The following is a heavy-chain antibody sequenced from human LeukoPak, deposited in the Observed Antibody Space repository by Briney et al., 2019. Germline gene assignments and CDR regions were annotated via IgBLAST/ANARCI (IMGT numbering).Heavy chain of an antibody. CDR2: IYYSGST. V-gene: IGHV4-59*01. J-gene: IGHJ5*02. CDR3: ARGLGRITMVRGVIPGWFDP. CDR1: GGSISSYY. Sequence: PSETLSLTCTVSGGSISSYYWSSIRQPPGNGLEWIGYIYYSGSTNYNPSLKSRVTISVDTSKNQFSLKLSSVTAADTAVYYCARGLGRITMVRGVIPGWFDPWGQGTLVTVSS. D-gene: IGHD3-10*01.